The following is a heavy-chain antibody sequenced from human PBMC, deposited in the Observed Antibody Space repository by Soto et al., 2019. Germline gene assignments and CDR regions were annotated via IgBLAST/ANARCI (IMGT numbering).Heavy chain of an antibody. J-gene: IGHJ5*02. CDR1: GGSIISYC. CDR2: IYYSGST. CDR3: ARGGIGITGTLNWFDP. Sequence: SETLSLTCTVSGGSIISYCWSWIRQPPGKGLEWIGYIYYSGSTNYNPSLKSRVTISVDTSKNQFSLKLSSVTAADTAVYYCARGGIGITGTLNWFDPWGQGTLLTVSS. D-gene: IGHD1-7*01. V-gene: IGHV4-59*08.